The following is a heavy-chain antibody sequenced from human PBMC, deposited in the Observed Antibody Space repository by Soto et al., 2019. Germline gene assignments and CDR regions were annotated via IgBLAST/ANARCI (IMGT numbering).Heavy chain of an antibody. D-gene: IGHD2-15*01. CDR3: ARGGGLGYCSGGSCHYYYYYMDV. Sequence: GVSLKISCKGAGYSFTSYGSGWVRQMPGKGLEWMGIIYPGDSDTRYSPSFQGQVTISADKSISTAYLQWSSLKASDTAMYYCARGGGLGYCSGGSCHYYYYYMDVWGKGTTVTV. V-gene: IGHV5-51*01. CDR2: IYPGDSDT. CDR1: GYSFTSYG. J-gene: IGHJ6*03.